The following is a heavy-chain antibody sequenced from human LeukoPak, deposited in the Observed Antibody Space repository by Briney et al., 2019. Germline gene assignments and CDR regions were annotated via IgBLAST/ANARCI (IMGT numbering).Heavy chain of an antibody. D-gene: IGHD3-22*01. V-gene: IGHV3-23*01. CDR3: AIMHGYYDGSGYWVQ. CDR2: ITPNADRT. CDR1: GFTLGSYG. Sequence: GGSQRLSCAASGFTLGSYGMSWVRQAPGKGLEWVSFITPNADRTSYADSVEGRFTISRDNPRNTLYMQMNSLRDEDTALYYCAIMHGYYDGSGYWVQWGQGTLVTVSS. J-gene: IGHJ1*01.